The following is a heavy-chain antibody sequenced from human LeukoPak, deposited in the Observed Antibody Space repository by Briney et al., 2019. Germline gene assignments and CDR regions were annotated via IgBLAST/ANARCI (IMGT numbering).Heavy chain of an antibody. CDR2: ISSSSSYI. J-gene: IGHJ4*02. V-gene: IGHV3-21*01. Sequence: PGGSLRLSCAASGFTFSSYAMHWVRQAPGNGLEWVSSISSSSSYIYYADSVKGRFTISRDNAKNSLYLQMNSLRAEDTAVYYCARDLVDTAMEYFDYWGQGTLVTVSS. CDR1: GFTFSSYA. D-gene: IGHD5-18*01. CDR3: ARDLVDTAMEYFDY.